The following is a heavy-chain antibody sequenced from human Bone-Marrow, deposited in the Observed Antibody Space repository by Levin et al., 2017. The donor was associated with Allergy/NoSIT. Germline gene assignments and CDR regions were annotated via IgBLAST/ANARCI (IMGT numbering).Heavy chain of an antibody. Sequence: PSETLSLTCNVSGGSTSSTSYYWSWVRQPPGKALEWIGSIYYSGKIYYNPSLESRVTISVDTSKNQFSLKVNSVTAADTAVYSCARQTWIHKGYFDSWGQGTLVTFSS. D-gene: IGHD5-18*01. CDR3: ARQTWIHKGYFDS. J-gene: IGHJ4*02. V-gene: IGHV4-39*01. CDR1: GGSTSSTSYY. CDR2: IYYSGKI.